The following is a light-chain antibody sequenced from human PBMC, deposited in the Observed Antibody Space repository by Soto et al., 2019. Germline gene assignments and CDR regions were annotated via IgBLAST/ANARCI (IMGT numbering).Light chain of an antibody. CDR2: GAA. J-gene: IGKJ1*01. Sequence: EIVLTQSPGTLSLSPGERATLSCRATESVDSNYLAWYQQKPGQAPRLLIYGAASRAPGTPDRFSGSGSGTDFIPTISRLDPEESAVYYCQQYSDSPQTFGQGTKVEIK. CDR3: QQYSDSPQT. CDR1: ESVDSNY. V-gene: IGKV3-20*01.